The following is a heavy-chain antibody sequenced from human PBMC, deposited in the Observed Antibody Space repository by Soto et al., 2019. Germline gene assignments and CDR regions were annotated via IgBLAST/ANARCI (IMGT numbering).Heavy chain of an antibody. CDR3: ARWGVDGGGWVVAATSQGYYYYYGMDV. CDR2: INHSGST. J-gene: IGHJ6*02. D-gene: IGHD2-15*01. Sequence: PSETLSLTCAVYGGSFSGYYWSWIRQPPGKGLEWIGEINHSGSTNYNPSLKSRVTISVDTSKNQFSLKLSSVTAADTAVYYCARWGVDGGGWVVAATSQGYYYYYGMDVWGQGTTVTVSS. CDR1: GGSFSGYY. V-gene: IGHV4-34*01.